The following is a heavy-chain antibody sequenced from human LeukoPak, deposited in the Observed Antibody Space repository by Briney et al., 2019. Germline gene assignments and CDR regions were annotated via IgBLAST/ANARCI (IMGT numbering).Heavy chain of an antibody. Sequence: SETLSLTCFVSGSSISNYYWSWIRQPPGKGLEWIGYISYIGSTNYNPSLKSRVTISVDTSKNQFSLKLSSVTAADTAVYYCARDPTTVTKGLDIWGQGTMVTVSS. CDR3: ARDPTTVTKGLDI. V-gene: IGHV4-59*01. CDR1: GSSISNYY. D-gene: IGHD4-17*01. CDR2: ISYIGST. J-gene: IGHJ3*02.